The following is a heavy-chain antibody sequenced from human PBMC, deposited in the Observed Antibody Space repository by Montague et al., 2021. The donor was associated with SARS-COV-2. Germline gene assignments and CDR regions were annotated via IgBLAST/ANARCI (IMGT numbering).Heavy chain of an antibody. CDR3: ANNFPGQFYFDD. J-gene: IGHJ4*02. CDR2: ISSGGNK. D-gene: IGHD2/OR15-2a*01. CDR1: GFTFSTYA. V-gene: IGHV3-23*01. Sequence: SLRLSCAASGFTFSTYAMNWVRQAPGKGLEWVSGISSGGNKHHADSVKGRFTISRDDSRNTLYLQMHSLRAEDTAMYYCANNFPGQFYFDDWGQGTLVAVSS.